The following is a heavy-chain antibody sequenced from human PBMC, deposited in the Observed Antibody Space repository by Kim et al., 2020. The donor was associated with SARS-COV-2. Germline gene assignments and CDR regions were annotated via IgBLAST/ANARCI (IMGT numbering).Heavy chain of an antibody. CDR1: GFTFDDYA. CDR2: ISWNSGSI. J-gene: IGHJ4*01. D-gene: IGHD3-16*01. CDR3: ATDIGGGGVLGWYFDY. Sequence: GGSLRLSCAASGFTFDDYAMHWVRQAPGKGLEWVSGISWNSGSIGYADSVMGRFTISSDNAKNSLYLQMHRLRAEDTALYYCATDIGGGGVLGWYFDYWG. V-gene: IGHV3-9*01.